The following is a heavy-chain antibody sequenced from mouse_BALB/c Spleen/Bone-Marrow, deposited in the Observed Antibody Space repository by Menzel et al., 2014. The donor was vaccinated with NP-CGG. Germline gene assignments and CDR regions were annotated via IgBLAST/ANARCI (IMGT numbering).Heavy chain of an antibody. CDR1: GFTFSSYA. J-gene: IGHJ1*01. CDR2: ISSGGSYT. CDR3: ARVITWYFDV. Sequence: EVQEVESGGGLAKPGGLLKLSCAASGFTFSSYAMPWARQTPEKRLEWVATISSGGSYTYYPDSVKGRFTISRDNAKNTLYLQMSSLRSEDTAMYYCARVITWYFDVWGAGTTVTISS. V-gene: IGHV5-9-3*01. D-gene: IGHD2-4*01.